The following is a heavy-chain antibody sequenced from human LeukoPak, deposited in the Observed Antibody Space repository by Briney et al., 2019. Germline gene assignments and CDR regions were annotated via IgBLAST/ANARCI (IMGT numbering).Heavy chain of an antibody. V-gene: IGHV4-59*08. D-gene: IGHD3-10*01. J-gene: IGHJ4*02. CDR3: TRHLDYYGSGSYEY. CDR1: GGSMNSYY. CDR2: IYYSGST. Sequence: SETLSLTCSVSGGSMNSYYWSWIRQSPGKGLEWIGYIYYSGSTNYNPSLKSRVTISVDTSKNQFSLKLSSVTAADTAVYYCTRHLDYYGSGSYEYWGQGTLVTVSS.